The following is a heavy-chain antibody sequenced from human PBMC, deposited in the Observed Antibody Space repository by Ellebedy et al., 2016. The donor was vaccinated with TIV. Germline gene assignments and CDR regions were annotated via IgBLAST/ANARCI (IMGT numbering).Heavy chain of an antibody. CDR1: GLPFSSHA. CDR3: ARDPVGVGPAFDV. Sequence: GESLKISCAASGLPFSSHAMSWVRQAPGKGLEWVSSITQSVGNTYYADSVKGRFTISRDNSKDTLFLQMNSMRAEDTAIYFCARDPVGVGPAFDVWGQGTMVTVSS. J-gene: IGHJ3*01. V-gene: IGHV3-23*01. D-gene: IGHD4-23*01. CDR2: ITQSVGNT.